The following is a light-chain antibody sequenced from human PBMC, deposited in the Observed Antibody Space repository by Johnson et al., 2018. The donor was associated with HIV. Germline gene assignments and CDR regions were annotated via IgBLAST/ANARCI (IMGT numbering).Light chain of an antibody. V-gene: IGLV1-51*01. Sequence: QAVLTQPPSVSAAPGQKVTISCSGSSSNIGNSYVSWYQQLPGTAPKLLIYDNNRRPSGIPDRFSGSKSGTSATLGITGLQTGDEADYYCGTWDSSLSKVFGTVTKVTGL. CDR3: GTWDSSLSKV. CDR2: DNN. J-gene: IGLJ1*01. CDR1: SSNIGNSY.